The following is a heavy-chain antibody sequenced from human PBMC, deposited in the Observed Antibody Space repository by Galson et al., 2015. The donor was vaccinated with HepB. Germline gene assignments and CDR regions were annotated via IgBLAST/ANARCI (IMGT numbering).Heavy chain of an antibody. D-gene: IGHD3-16*01. J-gene: IGHJ4*02. V-gene: IGHV1-3*01. CDR2: INAGNGNT. CDR3: ARERGASRTFDY. CDR1: GYTFTSYA. Sequence: SVKVSCKASGYTFTSYAMHWVRQAPGQRLEWMGWINAGNGNTKYSQKFQGRVTITRDTSASTAYMELSSLRSEDTAVYYCARERGASRTFDYWGQGTLVTVSS.